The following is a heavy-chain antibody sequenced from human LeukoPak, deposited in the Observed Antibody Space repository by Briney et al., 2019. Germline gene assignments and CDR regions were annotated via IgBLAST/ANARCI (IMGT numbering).Heavy chain of an antibody. Sequence: VSVKVSCKASGYTLTDYFMHWVRQAPGQGLEWMGWISAYNGNTNYAQKLQGRVTMTTDTSTSTAYMELRSLRSDDTAVYYCARDDSSSWSGNWFDPWGQGTLVTVSS. CDR3: ARDDSSSWSGNWFDP. CDR2: ISAYNGNT. CDR1: GYTLTDYF. D-gene: IGHD6-13*01. V-gene: IGHV1-18*04. J-gene: IGHJ5*02.